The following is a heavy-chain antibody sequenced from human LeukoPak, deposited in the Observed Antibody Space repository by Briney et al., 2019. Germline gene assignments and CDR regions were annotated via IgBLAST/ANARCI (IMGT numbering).Heavy chain of an antibody. Sequence: GGSLRLSCAVSGFTFTSYSMSWVRQAPGKGLEWVSAVSSSGSTTYYADSVKGRFTISRDNSKNTLYLQMDSLRAEDTALYYCAKAASATTRYFDYWGQGTLVTVSS. J-gene: IGHJ4*02. V-gene: IGHV3-23*01. CDR1: GFTFTSYS. D-gene: IGHD1-26*01. CDR3: AKAASATTRYFDY. CDR2: VSSSGSTT.